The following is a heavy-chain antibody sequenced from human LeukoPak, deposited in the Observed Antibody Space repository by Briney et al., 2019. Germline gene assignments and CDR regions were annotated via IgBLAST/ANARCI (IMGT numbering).Heavy chain of an antibody. J-gene: IGHJ5*02. CDR3: ARGGTMVRGVPNWFDP. V-gene: IGHV3-21*01. Sequence: PGGSLRLSCAASGFTFSSYSMNWVRQAPGKGLEWVSSISSSSSYIYYADSVKGRFTISRDNAKNSLYLQMNSLRAEDTAVYYCARGGTMVRGVPNWFDPWGQGTLVTVSS. CDR2: ISSSSSYI. D-gene: IGHD3-10*01. CDR1: GFTFSSYS.